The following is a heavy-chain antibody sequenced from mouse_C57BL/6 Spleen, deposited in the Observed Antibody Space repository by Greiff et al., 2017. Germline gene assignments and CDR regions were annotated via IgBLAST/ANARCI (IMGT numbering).Heavy chain of an antibody. CDR2: IDPGDGDT. CDR1: GFNIKDYY. D-gene: IGHD2-3*01. V-gene: IGHV14-1*01. J-gene: IGHJ4*01. CDR3: TTFDGYHDAVDY. Sequence: EVQLQQSGAELVRPGASVKLSCTASGFNIKDYYMHWVKQRPEQGLEWIGRIDPGDGDTEYAPKFQGKATMTADTSSNTAFLQLSSLTSEDTAVYYCTTFDGYHDAVDYWGQGTSVTVSA.